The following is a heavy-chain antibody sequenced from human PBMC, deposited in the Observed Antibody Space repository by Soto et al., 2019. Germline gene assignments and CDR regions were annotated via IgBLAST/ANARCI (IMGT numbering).Heavy chain of an antibody. V-gene: IGHV4-4*02. Sequence: QVQLQESGPGLVKPSGTLSLTCAVSGGSISSSNWWSWVRQPPGKGLEWIGEIYHSGSTNYNPSLKCRVTISVDKSKNQFSLKLSSVTAADTAVYYCARVGFIRYFDWLHVSWFDPWGQGTLVTVSS. CDR3: ARVGFIRYFDWLHVSWFDP. CDR2: IYHSGST. CDR1: GGSISSSNW. D-gene: IGHD3-9*01. J-gene: IGHJ5*02.